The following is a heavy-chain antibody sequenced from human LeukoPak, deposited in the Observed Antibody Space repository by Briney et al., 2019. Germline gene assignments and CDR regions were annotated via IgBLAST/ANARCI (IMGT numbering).Heavy chain of an antibody. Sequence: GASVKVSCKASGYTFTSYYMHWVRQAPGQGLEWMGIINPSGGSTSYAQKFQGRVTMTRDTSTSTVYMELSSLRSEDAAVYYCARDTNGDGYNFRGFDYWGQGTLVTVSS. V-gene: IGHV1-46*01. D-gene: IGHD5-24*01. CDR1: GYTFTSYY. CDR3: ARDTNGDGYNFRGFDY. J-gene: IGHJ4*02. CDR2: INPSGGST.